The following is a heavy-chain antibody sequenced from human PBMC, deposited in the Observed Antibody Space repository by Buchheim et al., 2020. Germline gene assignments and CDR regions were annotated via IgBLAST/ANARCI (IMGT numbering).Heavy chain of an antibody. CDR3: AKDLKGYCSSTSCHFDY. Sequence: VQLLESGGGLVQPGGSLRLSCAASGFTFSSYAMNWVRQAPGKGLEWVAVISYDGSNKYYADSVKGRFTISRDNSKNTLYLQMNSLRAEDTAVYYCAKDLKGYCSSTSCHFDYWGQGTL. D-gene: IGHD2-2*01. CDR2: ISYDGSNK. CDR1: GFTFSSYA. V-gene: IGHV3-30*18. J-gene: IGHJ4*02.